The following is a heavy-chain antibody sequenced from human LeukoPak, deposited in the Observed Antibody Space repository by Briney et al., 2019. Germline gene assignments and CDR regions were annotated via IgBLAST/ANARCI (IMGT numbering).Heavy chain of an antibody. J-gene: IGHJ6*02. D-gene: IGHD1-26*01. CDR2: INSDGGKK. CDR3: ATWAFYHGLDV. CDR1: GFAFHAFD. Sequence: PGGYLRLSCAASGFAFHAFDMYWVRQAPGKGLEWVSRINSDGGKKYYADSVRGRFTISRDNSKNSLYLQMNSLRTDDAALYYCATWAFYHGLDVWGQGTTVTVSS. V-gene: IGHV3-43*02.